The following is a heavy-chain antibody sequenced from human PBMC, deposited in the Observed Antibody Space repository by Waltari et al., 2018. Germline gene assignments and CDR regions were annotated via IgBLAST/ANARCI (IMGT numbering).Heavy chain of an antibody. CDR1: GFTFSSYA. V-gene: IGHV3-23*01. Sequence: EVQLLESGGGLVQPGGSLRLSCAASGFTFSSYAMSWVRQAPGTGLEWVSAISGSGGSTYYADSVKGRFTISRDNSKNTLYLQMNSLRAEDTAVYYCAKLGSFYDFWSGSVDAFDIWGQGTMVTVSS. CDR2: ISGSGGST. J-gene: IGHJ3*02. CDR3: AKLGSFYDFWSGSVDAFDI. D-gene: IGHD3-3*01.